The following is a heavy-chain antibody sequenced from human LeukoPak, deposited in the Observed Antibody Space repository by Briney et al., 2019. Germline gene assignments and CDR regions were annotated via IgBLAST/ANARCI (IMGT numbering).Heavy chain of an antibody. CDR1: GFTITSWS. Sequence: PPGGSLRLSCAVSGFTITSWSMNWVRQAPGKGLEWLSYISSGGSPIYYADSVKGRFTISRDDAKNLVYLQMNSLRAEDTAVYYCTYLRTPYYNDKWVDPWGQGALVTVSS. CDR3: TYLRTPYYNDKWVDP. J-gene: IGHJ5*02. D-gene: IGHD3/OR15-3a*01. V-gene: IGHV3-48*04. CDR2: ISSGGSPI.